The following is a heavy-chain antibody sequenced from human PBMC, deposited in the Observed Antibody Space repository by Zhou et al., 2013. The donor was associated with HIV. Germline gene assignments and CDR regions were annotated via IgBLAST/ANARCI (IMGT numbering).Heavy chain of an antibody. J-gene: IGHJ6*02. CDR2: INPDSGVK. Sequence: QAHLVQSGAEMRKPGASVMVSCKASGYTFTGYYIHWVRQAPGQGLEWMGRINPDSGVKYYAQKFQDRVSMTRDTSISTVDMYLSRLRSDDTAVYYCVRDGPVQEQDYYYYYYGMDVWGQGTTVTVSS. V-gene: IGHV1-2*06. D-gene: IGHD1-26*01. CDR1: GYTFTGYY. CDR3: VRDGPVQEQDYYYYYYGMDV.